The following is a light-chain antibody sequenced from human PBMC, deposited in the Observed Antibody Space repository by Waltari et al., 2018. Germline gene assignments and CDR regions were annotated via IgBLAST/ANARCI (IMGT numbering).Light chain of an antibody. CDR2: LED. J-gene: IGLJ2*01. Sequence: QSVLTQPPSLSGTPGQRVTISCSGSSSNIGTTYVFWYQQFPGRAPKLPIYLEDHRPSGVPDGFAASKSGSSASLTISGLRPEDEADYHCAGWDDSLTGVVFGGGTKLTV. CDR1: SSNIGTTY. CDR3: AGWDDSLTGVV. V-gene: IGLV1-47*01.